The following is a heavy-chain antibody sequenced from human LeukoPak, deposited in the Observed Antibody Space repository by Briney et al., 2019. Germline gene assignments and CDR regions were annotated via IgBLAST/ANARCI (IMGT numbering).Heavy chain of an antibody. CDR2: MNPNSGNT. D-gene: IGHD6-13*01. V-gene: IGHV1-8*01. CDR3: SRTYSSSFDY. Sequence: ASVKVSCKASGYTFTSYDINWVRQATGQGLEWMGWMNPNSGNTGYAQKSQGRVTMTRNTSISTAYMELSSLRSEDTAVYYCSRTYSSSFDYWGQGTLVTVSS. J-gene: IGHJ4*02. CDR1: GYTFTSYD.